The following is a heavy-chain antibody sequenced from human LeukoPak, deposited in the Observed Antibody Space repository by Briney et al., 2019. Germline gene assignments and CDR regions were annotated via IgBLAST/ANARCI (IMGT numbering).Heavy chain of an antibody. V-gene: IGHV4-4*07. D-gene: IGHD2-15*01. CDR1: GGSISSYY. CDR3: ARDHCSGGSCYASWYYFDY. J-gene: IGHJ4*02. Sequence: SETLSLTCTVSGGSISSYYWSWIRQPAGKGLEWIWRIYTSGSTNYNPSLKSRVTMSVDTSKNQFSLKLSSVTAADTAVYYCARDHCSGGSCYASWYYFDYWGQGTLVTVSS. CDR2: IYTSGST.